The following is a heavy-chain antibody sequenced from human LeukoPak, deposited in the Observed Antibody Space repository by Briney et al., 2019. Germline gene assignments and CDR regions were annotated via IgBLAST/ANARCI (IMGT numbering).Heavy chain of an antibody. CDR1: GFTVSSNY. Sequence: GGSLRLSCAASGFTVSSNYMSWVRQAPGKGLVWVSRVNSDGSRTTYADSVKGRFTISRDNANNTLYLQMNSLTAEDTAVYYCAREGSVTNDYWGQGSLVTVSS. J-gene: IGHJ4*02. V-gene: IGHV3-74*03. CDR2: VNSDGSRT. CDR3: AREGSVTNDY. D-gene: IGHD4-17*01.